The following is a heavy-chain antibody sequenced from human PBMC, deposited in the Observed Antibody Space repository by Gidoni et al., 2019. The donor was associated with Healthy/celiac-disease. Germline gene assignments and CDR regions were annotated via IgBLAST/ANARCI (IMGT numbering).Heavy chain of an antibody. J-gene: IGHJ6*02. CDR2: INAGNGNT. Sequence: QVQLVQSGAEVKKPGASVKVSCKASGYTFTSYAMHWVRQAPGQRLEWMGWINAGNGNTKYSQKFQGRVTITRDTSASTAYMELSSLRSEDTAVYYCASIKAAADKKGAGHYYYYYGMDVWGQGTTVTVSS. CDR1: GYTFTSYA. D-gene: IGHD6-13*01. V-gene: IGHV1-3*01. CDR3: ASIKAAADKKGAGHYYYYYGMDV.